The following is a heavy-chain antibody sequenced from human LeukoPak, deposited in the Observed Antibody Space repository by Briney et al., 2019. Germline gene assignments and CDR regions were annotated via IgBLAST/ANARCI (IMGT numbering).Heavy chain of an antibody. Sequence: ASVKVSCKTSGYTFRNYYMQWVRQAPGQGLEWMGIINPVSGSTSYPQKFQGRVTMTRDTSTSTVYMELSSLKPEDTAVYYCARDRSSSWGTHLDFWGLGALVTVSS. D-gene: IGHD7-27*01. V-gene: IGHV1-46*01. CDR2: INPVSGST. J-gene: IGHJ4*02. CDR3: ARDRSSSWGTHLDF. CDR1: GYTFRNYY.